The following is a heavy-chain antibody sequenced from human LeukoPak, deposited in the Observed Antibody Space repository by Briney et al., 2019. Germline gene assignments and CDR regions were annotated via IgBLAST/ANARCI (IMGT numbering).Heavy chain of an antibody. CDR2: ISGSGGTT. Sequence: GGSLRLSCAASGFTFSRYAMNWVSQAPGKGLEWVSAISGSGGTTYYADSVKGRFTISRDNSKNTLYLQMDSLRAEDTAVYYCAKDRDYYDSSGYGIWGQGTMVTVSS. CDR3: AKDRDYYDSSGYGI. V-gene: IGHV3-23*01. D-gene: IGHD3-22*01. J-gene: IGHJ3*02. CDR1: GFTFSRYA.